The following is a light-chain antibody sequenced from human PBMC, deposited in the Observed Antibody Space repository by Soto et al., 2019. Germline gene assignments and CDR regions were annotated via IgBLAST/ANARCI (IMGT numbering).Light chain of an antibody. V-gene: IGKV1-5*01. CDR2: DAS. CDR3: QQYYIYPWT. CDR1: QSISSW. J-gene: IGKJ1*01. Sequence: DIQMTQSPSTLSASVGDRVIITCRASQSISSWLAWYQQKPGKAPKLLIYDASSLESGVPSRFSGSGSGTEFTLTISSLQPDDFATYYCQQYYIYPWTFGQGTKVEIK.